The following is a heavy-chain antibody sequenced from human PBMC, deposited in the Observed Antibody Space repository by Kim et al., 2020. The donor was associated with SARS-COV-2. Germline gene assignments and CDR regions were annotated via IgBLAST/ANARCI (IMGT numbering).Heavy chain of an antibody. CDR3: ARTQIVGVTGFDY. CDR1: GFTFSSYS. J-gene: IGHJ4*02. D-gene: IGHD1-26*01. V-gene: IGHV3-21*01. Sequence: GGSLRLSCAASGFTFSSYSMNWVRQAPGKGLEWVSSISSSSSYIYYADSVKGRFTISRDNAKNSLYLQMNSLRAEDTAVYYCARTQIVGVTGFDYWGQGTLVTVSS. CDR2: ISSSSSYI.